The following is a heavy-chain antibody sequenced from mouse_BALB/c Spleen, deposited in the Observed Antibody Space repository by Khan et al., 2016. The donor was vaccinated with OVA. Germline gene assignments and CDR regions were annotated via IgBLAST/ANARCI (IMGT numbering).Heavy chain of an antibody. J-gene: IGHJ3*01. Sequence: VRLQQSGAELVRPGALVKLSCKASGFNIKDYYMNWVKQRPEQGLEWIGWIDPENGDTIYDPKFQGKASITADTSSNTAYLHLSSLTSEDTAVDYCVRLGYGNYWFAYWGQGTLVTVSA. V-gene: IGHV14-1*02. CDR3: VRLGYGNYWFAY. CDR2: IDPENGDT. CDR1: GFNIKDYY. D-gene: IGHD2-10*02.